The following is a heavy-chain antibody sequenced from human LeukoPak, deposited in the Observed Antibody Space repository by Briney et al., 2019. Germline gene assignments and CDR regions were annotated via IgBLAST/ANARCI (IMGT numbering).Heavy chain of an antibody. V-gene: IGHV3-15*01. D-gene: IGHD5-18*01. CDR2: IKSKTNGETT. CDR3: VTDLSGYSYEHRSDY. CDR1: GFTFSNAW. J-gene: IGHJ4*02. Sequence: GGSLRLSCAASGFTFSNAWMSWVRQAPGKGLEWVGRIKSKTNGETTDYAAPVKGRFTISRDDSKNTQYLQMNSLRPEDTAVYFCVTDLSGYSYEHRSDYWGQGTLVTVSS.